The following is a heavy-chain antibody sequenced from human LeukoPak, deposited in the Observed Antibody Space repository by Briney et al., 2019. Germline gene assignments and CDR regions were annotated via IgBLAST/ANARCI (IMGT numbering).Heavy chain of an antibody. CDR3: ARNLAAAGRGEAFDI. Sequence: PSETLSLTCTVSGGSISSYYWSWIRQPPGKGLEWIGYIYYSGSTNYNPSLKSRVTISVDTSKNQFSLKLSSVTAADTAVYYCARNLAAAGRGEAFDIWGQGTMVTVSS. D-gene: IGHD6-13*01. CDR2: IYYSGST. V-gene: IGHV4-59*08. CDR1: GGSISSYY. J-gene: IGHJ3*02.